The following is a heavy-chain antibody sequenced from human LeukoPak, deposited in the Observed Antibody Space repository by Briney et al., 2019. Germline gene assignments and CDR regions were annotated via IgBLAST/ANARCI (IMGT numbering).Heavy chain of an antibody. J-gene: IGHJ3*02. CDR3: ATDYTGSYPHDAFDI. CDR2: MNPNTGNT. Sequence: ASVKVSCKASGYTFTSYDINWVRQATGQGLEWMGWMNPNTGNTGYAQKFQGRVTMTEDTSTDTAYMELSSLRSEDTAVYYCATDYTGSYPHDAFDIWGQGTMVTVSS. CDR1: GYTFTSYD. V-gene: IGHV1-8*01. D-gene: IGHD1-26*01.